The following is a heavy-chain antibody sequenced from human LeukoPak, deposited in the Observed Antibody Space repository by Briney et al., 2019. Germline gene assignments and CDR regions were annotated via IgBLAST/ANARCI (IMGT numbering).Heavy chain of an antibody. V-gene: IGHV1-2*02. CDR3: ARGTKVGATTVAFDI. J-gene: IGHJ3*02. D-gene: IGHD1-26*01. CDR2: INPNSGGT. Sequence: GASVKVSCKASGYTFTGYYMHWVRQAPGQGLEWMGWINPNSGGTNYAQKFQGRVTMTRDTSISTAYMELSRLRSDDTAVYYCARGTKVGATTVAFDIWGQGTMVTVSS. CDR1: GYTFTGYY.